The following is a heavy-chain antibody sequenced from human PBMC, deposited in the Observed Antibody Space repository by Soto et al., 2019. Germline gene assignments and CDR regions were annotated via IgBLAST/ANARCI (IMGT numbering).Heavy chain of an antibody. J-gene: IGHJ6*02. CDR2: ISAYNGNT. CDR3: AREGPAPYYYYGMDV. V-gene: IGHV1-18*01. CDR1: GYSFTTYG. Sequence: QVQLVQSGGEVKKPGASVKVSCKTSGYSFTTYGISWVRQAPGQGLEWMGWISAYNGNTNDAQKLQDRVTMTTDTSTRTAYMELRSLRSDDTAVYYWAREGPAPYYYYGMDVWGQGSTVTVSS.